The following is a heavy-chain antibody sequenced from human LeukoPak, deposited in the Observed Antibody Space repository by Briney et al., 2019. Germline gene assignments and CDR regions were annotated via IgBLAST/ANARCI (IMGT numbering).Heavy chain of an antibody. D-gene: IGHD3-22*01. V-gene: IGHV3-15*01. Sequence: GGSLRLSCAASGFTFSNAWMSWVRQAPGKGLEWVGRIKSKTDGGTTDYAAPVKGRFTISRDDSKNTLYLRMNSLKTEDTAVYYCTSITYYYDTIYFDYWGQGTLVTVSS. CDR3: TSITYYYDTIYFDY. CDR1: GFTFSNAW. J-gene: IGHJ4*02. CDR2: IKSKTDGGTT.